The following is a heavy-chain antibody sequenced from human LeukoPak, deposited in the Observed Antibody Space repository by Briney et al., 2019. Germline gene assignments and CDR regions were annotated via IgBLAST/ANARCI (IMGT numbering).Heavy chain of an antibody. V-gene: IGHV3-23*01. J-gene: IGHJ4*02. CDR3: AKVTYYDFWSGYH. CDR1: GLTFSGYA. CDR2: ISGSGGST. D-gene: IGHD3-3*01. Sequence: PGGSLRLSCAASGLTFSGYAMSWVRQAPGKGLEWVSAISGSGGSTYYADSVKGRFTISRDNSKNTLYLQMNSLRAEDTAVYYCAKVTYYDFWSGYHWGQGTLVTVSS.